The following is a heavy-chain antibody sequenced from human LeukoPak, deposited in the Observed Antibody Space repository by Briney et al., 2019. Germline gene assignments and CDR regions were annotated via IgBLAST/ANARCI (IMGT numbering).Heavy chain of an antibody. V-gene: IGHV3-9*01. J-gene: IGHJ4*02. Sequence: GGSLRLSCAASGFTFDDYAMHWVRQAPGKGLEWVSGISWNSGSIGYADSVKGRFTISRDNAKNSLYLQMNSLRAEDTAVYYCAKIYGATNYYFDYWGQGTLVTVSS. CDR3: AKIYGATNYYFDY. CDR2: ISWNSGSI. CDR1: GFTFDDYA. D-gene: IGHD1-26*01.